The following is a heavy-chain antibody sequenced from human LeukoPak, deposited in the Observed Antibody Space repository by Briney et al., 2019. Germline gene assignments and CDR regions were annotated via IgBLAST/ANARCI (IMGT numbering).Heavy chain of an antibody. CDR1: GFTFSNYA. V-gene: IGHV4-34*01. D-gene: IGHD2-2*01. J-gene: IGHJ5*02. Sequence: GSLRLSCAASGFTFSNYAASWVRQPPGKGLEWIGEINHSGSTNYNPSLKSRVTISVDTSKNQFSLKLSSVTAADTAVYYCARRYCSSTSCYGSELGFDPWGQGTLVTVSS. CDR3: ARRYCSSTSCYGSELGFDP. CDR2: INHSGST.